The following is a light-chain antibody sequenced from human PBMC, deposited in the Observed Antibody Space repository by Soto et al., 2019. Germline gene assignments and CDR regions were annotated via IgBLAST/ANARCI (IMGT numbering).Light chain of an antibody. J-gene: IGKJ1*01. Sequence: EIVLTQSPATLSLSPGERATLSCRASQSVGNYLAWYQQKPGQAPRLLFYDVFNRATGIPARLSGSGSGTDFTLTISSLEPEDFAVYYCLQRSVWPWTFGQGTRLEVK. V-gene: IGKV3-11*01. CDR1: QSVGNY. CDR2: DVF. CDR3: LQRSVWPWT.